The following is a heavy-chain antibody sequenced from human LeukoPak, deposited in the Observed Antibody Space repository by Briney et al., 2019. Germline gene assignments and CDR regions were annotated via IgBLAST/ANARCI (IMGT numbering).Heavy chain of an antibody. D-gene: IGHD2-2*01. Sequence: SETLSLTCTVSCGPVSSDIYYWSWIRQPPGKGLEWIGYIYNSGSTNYNPSLKSRVTISVDTSKDQFSLRLSSVTAADTAVYYCARGYCGSTSCYGVFDYWGRGTLVTVSS. CDR1: CGPVSSDIYY. J-gene: IGHJ4*02. V-gene: IGHV4-61*01. CDR2: IYNSGST. CDR3: ARGYCGSTSCYGVFDY.